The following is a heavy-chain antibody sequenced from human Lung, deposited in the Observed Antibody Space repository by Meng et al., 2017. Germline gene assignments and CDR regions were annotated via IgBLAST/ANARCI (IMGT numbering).Heavy chain of an antibody. J-gene: IGHJ4*02. CDR2: INAGTVHR. CDR1: GYTFTSYA. CDR3: ARDPPETTLSLDF. Sequence: QAQLVQSGAEVREPGASVKVSCKASGYTFTSYAIHWVRQAPGQRLEWMGWINAGTVHRKYSQKFQGRVTITRDTSATTVFMELSSLRSEDTAVYYCARDPPETTLSLDFWGQGTLVTVSS. V-gene: IGHV1-3*01. D-gene: IGHD4-11*01.